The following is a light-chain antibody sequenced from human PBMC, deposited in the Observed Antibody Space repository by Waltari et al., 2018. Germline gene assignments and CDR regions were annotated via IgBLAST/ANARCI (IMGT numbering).Light chain of an antibody. CDR1: RSISIN. CDR2: GAS. V-gene: IGKV3-15*01. J-gene: IGKJ1*01. CDR3: QQFNDWPRT. Sequence: EVVMTQSPATLSVSPGGRATLSCRASRSISINLVWYQQRPGQAPRLLIYGASTRATDIPARFSGRGSGTEFTLTISSLQSEDAAVYYCQQFNDWPRTFGQGTKVEVK.